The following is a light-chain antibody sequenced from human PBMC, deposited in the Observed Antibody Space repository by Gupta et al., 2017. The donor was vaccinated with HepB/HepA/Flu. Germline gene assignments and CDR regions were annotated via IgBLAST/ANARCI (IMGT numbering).Light chain of an antibody. V-gene: IGLV3-21*03. CDR2: DDS. Sequence: SYVLTQPPSVSVAPGKTARITCGGNNIGSKSLHWYQQKPGQAPVLVVYDDSDRPSGLPERFSGSNSGNTATLTISRVEAGDEADYYCQVWDSSSDHPVFGGGTKLTVL. CDR1: NIGSKS. J-gene: IGLJ3*02. CDR3: QVWDSSSDHPV.